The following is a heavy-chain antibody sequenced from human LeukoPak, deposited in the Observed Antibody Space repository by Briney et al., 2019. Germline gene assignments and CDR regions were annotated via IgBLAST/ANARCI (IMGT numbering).Heavy chain of an antibody. V-gene: IGHV3-48*03. J-gene: IGHJ4*02. CDR3: ARDQSRRGGAFDY. CDR1: GFTFSSYA. D-gene: IGHD1-26*01. Sequence: GGSLRLSCAASGFTFSSYAMSWVRQAPGKGLEWVSYISSSGSTIYYADSVKGRFTISRDNAKNSLYLQMNSLRAEDTAVYYCARDQSRRGGAFDYWGQGTLVTVSS. CDR2: ISSSGSTI.